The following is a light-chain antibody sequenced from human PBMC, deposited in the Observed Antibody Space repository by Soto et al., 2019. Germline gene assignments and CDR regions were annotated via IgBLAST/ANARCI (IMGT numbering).Light chain of an antibody. J-gene: IGLJ3*02. Sequence: QSVLTQPASVSGSPGQSITISCTGSNNDIGNYKYVSWYQQHPGKAPKLMIYEVSNRPSGVPDRFYGSKSGTSASLAITGLQAEDEADYYCQSYDSSLSGSGVFGGGTKLTVL. CDR2: EVS. CDR3: QSYDSSLSGSGV. CDR1: NNDIGNYKY. V-gene: IGLV2-14*01.